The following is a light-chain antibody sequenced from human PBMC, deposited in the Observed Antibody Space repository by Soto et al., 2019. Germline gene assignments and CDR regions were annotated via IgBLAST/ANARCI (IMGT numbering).Light chain of an antibody. CDR2: DAS. J-gene: IGKJ5*01. CDR3: QQRDNWAIT. CDR1: QSISSY. Sequence: EIVLTQSPATLSLSPGERATLSCRASQSISSYLAWYQQKPGQDPRLLIFDASKRATGIPTRFSGSESGTGFTLTISSLEPEDFAFYYCQQRDNWAITFGQGTRLESK. V-gene: IGKV3-11*01.